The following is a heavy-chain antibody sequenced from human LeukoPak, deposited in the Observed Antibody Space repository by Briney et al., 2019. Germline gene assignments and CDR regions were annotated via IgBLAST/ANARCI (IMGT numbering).Heavy chain of an antibody. V-gene: IGHV3-20*01. D-gene: IGHD4/OR15-4a*01. J-gene: IGHJ6*02. CDR1: GFTFDDYG. Sequence: GGSLRLSCAASGFTFDDYGMSWVRQARGKGLEWVSGTNWNGGSTSYADSVKGRFTISRNNAKNSLYLQMNSLRVEDAALYHCARGPANHYGMDVWGQGTTVTVSS. CDR2: TNWNGGST. CDR3: ARGPANHYGMDV.